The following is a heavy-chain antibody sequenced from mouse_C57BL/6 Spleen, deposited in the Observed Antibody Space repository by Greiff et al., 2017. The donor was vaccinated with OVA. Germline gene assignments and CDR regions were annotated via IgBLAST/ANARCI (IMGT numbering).Heavy chain of an antibody. CDR1: GYAFSSYW. J-gene: IGHJ1*03. V-gene: IGHV1-80*01. CDR2: IYPGDGDT. D-gene: IGHD1-1*01. CDR3: ARHGSSSYWYFDV. Sequence: QVQLQQSGAELVKPGASVKISCKASGYAFSSYWMNWVKQRPGKGLEWIGQIYPGDGDTNYNGKFKGKATLTADKSSSTAYMQLSSLTSEDSAVYFCARHGSSSYWYFDVWGTGTRVTVSS.